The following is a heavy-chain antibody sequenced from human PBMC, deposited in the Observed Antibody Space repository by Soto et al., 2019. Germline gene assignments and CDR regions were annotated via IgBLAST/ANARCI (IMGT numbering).Heavy chain of an antibody. J-gene: IGHJ3*02. CDR1: GGSISSSSFH. CDR3: ARDWAYYYDSSGYPGAFDI. V-gene: IGHV4-39*02. CDR2: IYYSGST. D-gene: IGHD3-22*01. Sequence: SETLSLTCTVSGGSISSSSFHWGWIRQPPGKGLEWIGSIYYSGSTYYSPSLKSRVTISVDTSKNQFSLKLSSVTAADTAVYYCARDWAYYYDSSGYPGAFDIWGQGTMVT.